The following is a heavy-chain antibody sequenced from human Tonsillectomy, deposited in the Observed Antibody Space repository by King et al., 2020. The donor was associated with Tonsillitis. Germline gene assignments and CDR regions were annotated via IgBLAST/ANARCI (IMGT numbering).Heavy chain of an antibody. Sequence: QLVQSGGGVVQPGRSLRLSCTASEFTFSNYPIHWVRQAPGKGLEWVAVISYDGTNKYYADTVKGRFTISKDNSKNTLYLQMNSLRGEDTALYYCAREGWRQLPRGGYYYYSMDVSGEGATVSLSP. V-gene: IGHV3-30-3*01. CDR1: EFTFSNYP. CDR3: AREGWRQLPRGGYYYYSMDV. CDR2: ISYDGTNK. D-gene: IGHD5-18*01. J-gene: IGHJ6*04.